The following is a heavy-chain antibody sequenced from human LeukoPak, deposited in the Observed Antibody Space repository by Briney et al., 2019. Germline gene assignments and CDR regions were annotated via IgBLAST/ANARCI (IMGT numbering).Heavy chain of an antibody. CDR2: IFYNGRT. D-gene: IGHD2-21*01. V-gene: IGHV4-39*07. CDR1: GDSIGRSTYY. Sequence: NASETLSLTCNVSGDSIGRSTYYWGWVRQTPEKGLEWIGSIFYNGRTYYTPSLQSRVIMSLDTSKNQFSLRLTSVTAADTAVYYCARQVAVVEPTDPNWFDSWGQGTLVTVSS. J-gene: IGHJ5*01. CDR3: ARQVAVVEPTDPNWFDS.